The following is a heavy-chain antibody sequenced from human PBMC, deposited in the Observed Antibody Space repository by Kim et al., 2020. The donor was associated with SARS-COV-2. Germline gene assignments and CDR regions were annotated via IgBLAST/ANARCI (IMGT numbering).Heavy chain of an antibody. CDR2: ISAYNGNT. CDR3: ARDRRYYDSSGYLSRADY. CDR1: GYSFTSYG. D-gene: IGHD3-22*01. J-gene: IGHJ4*02. V-gene: IGHV1-18*01. Sequence: ASVKVSCKASGYSFTSYGISWVRQAPGQGLEWMGWISAYNGNTNYAQKVQGRVSMTTDTSTSTAYMELRSLRSDDTVVYYCARDRRYYDSSGYLSRADYWGQGTLVTVSS.